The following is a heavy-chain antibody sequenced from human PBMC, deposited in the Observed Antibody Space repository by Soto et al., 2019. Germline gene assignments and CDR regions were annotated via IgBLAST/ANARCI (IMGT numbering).Heavy chain of an antibody. CDR1: GFTFSSYG. J-gene: IGHJ4*02. Sequence: GGSLRLSCAASGFTFSSYGMSWVRQAPGKGLEWVSAISGSGGSTYYADSVKGRFTISRDNYKNTLYLQMNSLRAEDRAVYYCAKDPEWQQLVHYFDYWGQGTLVTVSS. CDR2: ISGSGGST. V-gene: IGHV3-23*01. CDR3: AKDPEWQQLVHYFDY. D-gene: IGHD6-13*01.